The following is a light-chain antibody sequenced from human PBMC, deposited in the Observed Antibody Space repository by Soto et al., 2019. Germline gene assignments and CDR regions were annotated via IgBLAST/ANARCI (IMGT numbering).Light chain of an antibody. V-gene: IGKV3-15*01. Sequence: EKVMTQSPATLSVSPGERATLSCRASQSVSSNLAWYQQKPGQAPRLLIYDASTRATGIPARLSGSGSGTEFTLTISSLQSEDLAVYYCQQYDDWPETFGQGTKV. CDR1: QSVSSN. CDR2: DAS. J-gene: IGKJ1*01. CDR3: QQYDDWPET.